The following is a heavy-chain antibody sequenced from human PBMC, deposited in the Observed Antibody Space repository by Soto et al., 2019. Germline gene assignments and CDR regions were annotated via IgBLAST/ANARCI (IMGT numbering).Heavy chain of an antibody. CDR3: AKVAGELFGDYYYYYMDV. CDR2: ISYDGSNK. J-gene: IGHJ6*03. Sequence: GGSLRLSCAASGFTFSSYGMHWVRQAPGKGLEWVAVISYDGSNKYYADSVKGRFTISRDNSKNTLYLQMNSLRAEDTAVYYCAKVAGELFGDYYYYYMDVWGKGTTVTVSS. CDR1: GFTFSSYG. V-gene: IGHV3-30*18. D-gene: IGHD3-10*01.